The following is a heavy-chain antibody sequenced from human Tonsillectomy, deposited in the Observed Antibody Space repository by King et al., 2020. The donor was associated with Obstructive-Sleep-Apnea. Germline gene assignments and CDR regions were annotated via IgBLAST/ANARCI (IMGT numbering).Heavy chain of an antibody. CDR2: ISAYDKT. CDR3: ARDRGYSNSLMTSFDY. Sequence: QLVQSGAEVKKPGASVKVSCQASGYTFTTYGISWVRQAPGQGLEWMGWISAYDKTNYAQNLQGRVTMTTDTSTTPAYMELRSLSADDTAMYYCARDRGYSNSLMTSFDYWGQGTLVTVSS. J-gene: IGHJ4*02. CDR1: GYTFTTYG. V-gene: IGHV1-18*01. D-gene: IGHD5-12*01.